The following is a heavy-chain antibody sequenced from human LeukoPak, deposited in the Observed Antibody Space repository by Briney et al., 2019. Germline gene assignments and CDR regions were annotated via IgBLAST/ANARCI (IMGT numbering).Heavy chain of an antibody. V-gene: IGHV4-59*01. J-gene: IGHJ4*02. CDR1: GGSISSYY. Sequence: SETLSLTCTVSGGSISSYYWSWIRQPPGKELEYIGYINYTGSTNYNPSLKSRVTISVDTSKNQFSLKLTSVTAADTAVYYCARRIPRSAYLDYWGQGTLVTVSS. CDR3: ARRIPRSAYLDY. CDR2: INYTGST. D-gene: IGHD2-15*01.